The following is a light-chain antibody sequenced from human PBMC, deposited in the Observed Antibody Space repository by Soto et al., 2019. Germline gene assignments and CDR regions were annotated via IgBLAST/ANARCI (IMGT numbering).Light chain of an antibody. CDR2: GSS. J-gene: IGKJ1*01. V-gene: IGKV3-15*01. CDR1: QSVNSN. Sequence: EIVMTQSPATLSVSPGERATLSCRASQSVNSNLVWYQQKPGQAPWLLIYGSSTRATGIPAWFSGSGSGTEFTLTISSLQSEDFALYYCQQYHNLWTFGQGTKVDI. CDR3: QQYHNLWT.